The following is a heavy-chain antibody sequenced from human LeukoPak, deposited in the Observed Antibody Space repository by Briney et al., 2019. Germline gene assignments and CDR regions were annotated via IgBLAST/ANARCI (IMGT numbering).Heavy chain of an antibody. CDR1: GFTFSSYG. J-gene: IGHJ4*02. CDR2: ISYDGSNK. D-gene: IGHD5-24*01. Sequence: SLRLSCAASGFTFSSYGMHWVRQAPAKGLEWVGVISYDGSNKYYADSVKSRFTISRDNSKNTLYLQMNSLRAEDAAVYYCAKEGRDGFNYDYWGQGTRVTVSS. V-gene: IGHV3-30*18. CDR3: AKEGRDGFNYDY.